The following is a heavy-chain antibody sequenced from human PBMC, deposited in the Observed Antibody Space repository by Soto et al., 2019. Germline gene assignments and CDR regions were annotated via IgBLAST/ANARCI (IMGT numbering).Heavy chain of an antibody. V-gene: IGHV1-3*01. D-gene: IGHD2-21*02. CDR1: GYTFTSYA. CDR2: INAGNGNT. Sequence: QVQLVQSGAEVKKPGASVKVSCKASGYTFTSYAMHWVRQAPGQRLEWMGWINAGNGNTKYSQKFQGRVTITRDTSASTAYMELSSLRSEDTAVYYCARDLYCGDPPLGYFDYWGQGTLVTVSS. J-gene: IGHJ4*02. CDR3: ARDLYCGDPPLGYFDY.